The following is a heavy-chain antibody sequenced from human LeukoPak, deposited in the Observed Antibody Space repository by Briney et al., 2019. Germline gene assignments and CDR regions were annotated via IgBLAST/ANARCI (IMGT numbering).Heavy chain of an antibody. Sequence: QSGGSLRLSCAASGFTFSSYAMSWVRQAPGKGLEWVSAISGSGGSTYYADSVKGRFTISRDNSKNTLYLQMNSLRAEDTAVYYCARDPYYYDSSGYRLYWYFDLWGRGTLVTVSS. CDR2: ISGSGGST. CDR3: ARDPYYYDSSGYRLYWYFDL. CDR1: GFTFSSYA. D-gene: IGHD3-22*01. J-gene: IGHJ2*01. V-gene: IGHV3-23*01.